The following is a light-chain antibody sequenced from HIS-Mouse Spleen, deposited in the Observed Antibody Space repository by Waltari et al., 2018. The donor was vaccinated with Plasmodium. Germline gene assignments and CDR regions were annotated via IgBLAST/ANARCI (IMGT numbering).Light chain of an antibody. Sequence: EIALTQSPGTLSLSPGERATLSCRASQSVSSSYLAWYQQKPGQAPRLLIYGASSMATGIPDRFSGSGSGTDFTLTISRLEPEDFAVYYCQQYGSSPYTFGQGTKLEIK. J-gene: IGKJ2*01. CDR1: QSVSSSY. V-gene: IGKV3-20*01. CDR3: QQYGSSPYT. CDR2: GAS.